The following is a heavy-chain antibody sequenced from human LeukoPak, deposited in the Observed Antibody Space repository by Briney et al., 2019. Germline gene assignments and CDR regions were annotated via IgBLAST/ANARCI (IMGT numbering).Heavy chain of an antibody. Sequence: SETLSLTCTVSGGSISSSSYYWGWIRQPPGKGLEWIGSIYYSGSTYYNPSLKSRVTISVDTSKNQFSLKLSSVTAADTAVYYCARYCDYGGNWRSRDYWGQGTLVTVSS. J-gene: IGHJ4*02. CDR2: IYYSGST. D-gene: IGHD4-23*01. CDR3: ARYCDYGGNWRSRDY. V-gene: IGHV4-39*01. CDR1: GGSISSSSYY.